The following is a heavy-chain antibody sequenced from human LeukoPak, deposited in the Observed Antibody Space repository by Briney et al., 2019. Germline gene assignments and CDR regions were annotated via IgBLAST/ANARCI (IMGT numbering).Heavy chain of an antibody. Sequence: PGGSLRLSCAASGFTFSSYAMSWVRQAPGKGLEWVSAISGSGGSTYYADSVKGRFTISRDNSKNTLYLQMNSLRAEDTAVYYCAKDRTYYDILTGYYTNYFDYWGQGTLVTVSS. CDR2: ISGSGGST. D-gene: IGHD3-9*01. V-gene: IGHV3-23*01. J-gene: IGHJ4*02. CDR3: AKDRTYYDILTGYYTNYFDY. CDR1: GFTFSSYA.